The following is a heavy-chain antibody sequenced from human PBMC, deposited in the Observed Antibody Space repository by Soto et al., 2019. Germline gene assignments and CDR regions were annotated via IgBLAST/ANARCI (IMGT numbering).Heavy chain of an antibody. CDR3: AGTTSHQWYYMDV. CDR2: TYYRSRWYN. Sequence: SLTCAVSGKNVASNSAACIWIKISPSRGLEWLARTYYRSRWYNDYAVSVRSRITVNPDTSKNQFSLQLTSVTPEDTAVYYCAGTTSHQWYYMDVWGKGTTVTVSS. J-gene: IGHJ6*03. CDR1: GKNVASNSAA. D-gene: IGHD1-7*01. V-gene: IGHV6-1*01.